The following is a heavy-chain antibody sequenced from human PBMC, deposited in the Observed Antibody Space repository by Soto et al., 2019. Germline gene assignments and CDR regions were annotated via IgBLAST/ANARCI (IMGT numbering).Heavy chain of an antibody. CDR3: AKDPWGSGSYYFDY. D-gene: IGHD3-10*01. J-gene: IGHJ4*02. V-gene: IGHV3-30*18. CDR1: GFTFSSYG. CDR2: ISYDGSNK. Sequence: QVQLVESGGGVVQPGRSLRLSCAASGFTFSSYGMHWVRQAPGKGLEWVAVISYDGSNKYYADSVKGRFTISRDNSKNTLYLQMNSLRAEDTAVYYCAKDPWGSGSYYFDYWGQGTLVTVSS.